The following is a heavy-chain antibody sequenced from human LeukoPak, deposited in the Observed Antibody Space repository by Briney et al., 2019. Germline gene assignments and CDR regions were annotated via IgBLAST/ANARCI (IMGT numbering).Heavy chain of an antibody. CDR2: FDPEDGET. V-gene: IGHV1-24*01. J-gene: IGHJ3*02. CDR1: GYTLTELS. CDR3: ARETAAAGTSAFDI. D-gene: IGHD6-13*01. Sequence: GASVKVSCKVSGYTLTELSMHWVRQAPGKGLEWMGGFDPEDGETIYAQKFQGRVTMTRDTSISTAYMELSRLRSDDTAVYYCARETAAAGTSAFDIWGQGTMVTVSS.